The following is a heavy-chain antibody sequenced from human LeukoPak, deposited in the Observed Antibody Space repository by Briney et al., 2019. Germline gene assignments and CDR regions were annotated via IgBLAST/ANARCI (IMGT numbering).Heavy chain of an antibody. Sequence: GGSLRLSCAASGFTFSSYAMHWVRQAPGKGLEWVAVISYDGSNKYYADSVKGRFTISRDNSKNTLYLQMNSLRAEDTAVYYCARGGITGTTVDCWGQGTLVTVSS. CDR3: ARGGITGTTVDC. J-gene: IGHJ4*02. D-gene: IGHD1-7*01. CDR1: GFTFSSYA. V-gene: IGHV3-30-3*01. CDR2: ISYDGSNK.